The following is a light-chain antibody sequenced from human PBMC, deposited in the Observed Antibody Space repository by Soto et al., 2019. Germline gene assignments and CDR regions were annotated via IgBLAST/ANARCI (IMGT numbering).Light chain of an antibody. V-gene: IGKV3-15*01. CDR2: GAS. CDR3: QQYNNWPLT. CDR1: QSVGTT. Sequence: ETGMTQSPATLSVSPGERATLSCGASQSVGTTLAWYQQKPGQAPRLLIYGASTRATGIPARFSGSGSGTEFTLTISSLQSEDFAVYYCQQYNNWPLTFGGGTKVDIK. J-gene: IGKJ4*01.